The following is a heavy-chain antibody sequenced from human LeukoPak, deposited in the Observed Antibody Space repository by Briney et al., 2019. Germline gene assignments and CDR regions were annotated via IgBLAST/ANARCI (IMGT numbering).Heavy chain of an antibody. CDR3: ARGDYGGNPNDAFDI. Sequence: GGSLRLSCAASGFTFSSYWMSWVRQAPGKGLEWVANIKQDGSEKYYVDSVKGRFTISRDNAKNSLYLQMNSLRAEDTAVYYCARGDYGGNPNDAFDIWGQGTMVTASS. CDR2: IKQDGSEK. J-gene: IGHJ3*02. CDR1: GFTFSSYW. V-gene: IGHV3-7*01. D-gene: IGHD4-23*01.